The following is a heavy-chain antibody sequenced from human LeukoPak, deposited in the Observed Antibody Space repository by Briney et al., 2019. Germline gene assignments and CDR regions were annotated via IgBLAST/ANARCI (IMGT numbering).Heavy chain of an antibody. Sequence: GGSLRLSCAASGFTFSIYWMSWVRQAPGKGLEWVANIKQDGSQKYYVDSVKGRFAISRDNAKNSLYLQMNSLRAEDTAVYYCARHYGSGTYYYYFDYWGQGTLVTVSS. D-gene: IGHD3-10*01. CDR3: ARHYGSGTYYYYFDY. V-gene: IGHV3-7*01. CDR1: GFTFSIYW. CDR2: IKQDGSQK. J-gene: IGHJ4*02.